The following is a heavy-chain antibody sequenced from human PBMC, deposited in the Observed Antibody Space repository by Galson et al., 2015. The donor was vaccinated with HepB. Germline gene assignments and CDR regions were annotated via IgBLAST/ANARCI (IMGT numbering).Heavy chain of an antibody. CDR2: IIPILGIA. CDR1: GGTFSSYT. J-gene: IGHJ4*02. D-gene: IGHD3-22*01. V-gene: IGHV1-69*02. Sequence: SVKVSCKASGGTFSSYTISWVRQAPGQGLEWMGRIIPILGIANYAQKFQGRVTITADKSTSTVYMELSSLKSEDTAVYYCARGYYDSSGYVDYWGQGTLVTVSS. CDR3: ARGYYDSSGYVDY.